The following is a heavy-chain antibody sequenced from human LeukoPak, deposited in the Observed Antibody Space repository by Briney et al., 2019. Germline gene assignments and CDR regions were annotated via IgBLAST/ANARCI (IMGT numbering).Heavy chain of an antibody. D-gene: IGHD5-18*01. CDR1: GFTFSNYG. CDR3: AKDLRYGRDFDY. V-gene: IGHV3-30*02. Sequence: PGGSLRLSCAASGFTFSNYGMHWVRQAPGKGLEWVAFIRYDGTNKYYADSVKGRFTISRDNFKNTLYLQMNSLRAEDTAVYYCAKDLRYGRDFDYWGQGTLVTVSS. J-gene: IGHJ4*02. CDR2: IRYDGTNK.